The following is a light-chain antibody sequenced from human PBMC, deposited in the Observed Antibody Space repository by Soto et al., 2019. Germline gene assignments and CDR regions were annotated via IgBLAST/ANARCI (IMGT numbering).Light chain of an antibody. CDR1: QSVDSN. J-gene: IGKJ1*01. V-gene: IGKV3-15*01. CDR2: DAS. Sequence: EILMTQFPATLSVSPGERATLSCSASQSVDSNLAWYQQTPGQAPRLLTYDASNRATGIPTRFSGSGSGTEFPLTISILQSEDFAVYYCQQYNSWPRTFGQGTKVEIK. CDR3: QQYNSWPRT.